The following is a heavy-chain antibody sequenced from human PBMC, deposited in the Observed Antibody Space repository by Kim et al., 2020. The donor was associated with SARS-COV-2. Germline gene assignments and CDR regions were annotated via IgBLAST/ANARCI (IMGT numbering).Heavy chain of an antibody. D-gene: IGHD3-10*01. J-gene: IGHJ3*02. Sequence: YYADSVKGRFTSCREKSKNTLYLQMSSLGAEDTAVYYCVTLVGEDACDIAGQGTMVTVSS. CDR3: VTLVGEDACDI. V-gene: IGHV3-30*15.